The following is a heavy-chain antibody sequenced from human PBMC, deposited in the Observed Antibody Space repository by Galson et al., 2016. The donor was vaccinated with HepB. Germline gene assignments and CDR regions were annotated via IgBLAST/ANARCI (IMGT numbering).Heavy chain of an antibody. CDR1: GDSVSSNNAA. CDR2: TYYTSKWKN. V-gene: IGHV6-1*01. D-gene: IGHD3-22*01. CDR3: ARDKYYHSSDHYFDY. Sequence: CAISGDSVSSNNAAWNWIRQSPSRGLEWLGRTYYTSKWKNDYAESVKSRISIKADTSENQFSLELNSVTPDDTAVYFCARDKYYHSSDHYFDYWGQGTLVTVSS. J-gene: IGHJ4*02.